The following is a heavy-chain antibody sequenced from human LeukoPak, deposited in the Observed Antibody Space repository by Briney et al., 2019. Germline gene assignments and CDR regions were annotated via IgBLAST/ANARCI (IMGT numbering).Heavy chain of an antibody. CDR3: ASTLYGSGSYYNDAFDI. CDR1: GGSISSYY. CDR2: IYYSGST. Sequence: SETLSLTCTVSGGSISSYYWSWIRQPPGKGLEWIGYIYYSGSTNYNPSLKSRVTISVDTSKNQFSLKLSSVTAADTAVYYCASTLYGSGSYYNDAFDIWGQGTMVTVSS. D-gene: IGHD3-10*01. J-gene: IGHJ3*02. V-gene: IGHV4-59*08.